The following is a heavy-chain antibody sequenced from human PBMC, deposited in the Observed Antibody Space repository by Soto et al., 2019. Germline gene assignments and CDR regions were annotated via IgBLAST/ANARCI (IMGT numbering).Heavy chain of an antibody. D-gene: IGHD2-2*01. J-gene: IGHJ5*02. CDR2: INHSGST. V-gene: IGHV4-34*01. CDR1: GGSFSGYY. CDR3: ARVNPGYCISTSCYGAWFDP. Sequence: SETLSLTCAVYGGSFSGYYWSWIRQPPGKGLEWIGEINHSGSTYYNPSLKSRVTISVDRSKNQFSLKLSSVTAADTAVYYCARVNPGYCISTSCYGAWFDPWGQGTLVTVSS.